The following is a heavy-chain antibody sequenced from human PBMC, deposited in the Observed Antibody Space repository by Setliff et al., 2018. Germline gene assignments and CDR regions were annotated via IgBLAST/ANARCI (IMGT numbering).Heavy chain of an antibody. D-gene: IGHD3-3*01. Sequence: PSETLSLTCSVSTASMTYYYWSWIRQPPGKGLEWIGHVYDTGSTKYSPSLKGRVTISMDTSVNEFSLRLTSVTAADTAMYYCARLSGFLYVDVWGKGTTVTVSS. CDR2: VYDTGST. CDR3: ARLSGFLYVDV. V-gene: IGHV4-59*08. J-gene: IGHJ6*03. CDR1: TASMTYYY.